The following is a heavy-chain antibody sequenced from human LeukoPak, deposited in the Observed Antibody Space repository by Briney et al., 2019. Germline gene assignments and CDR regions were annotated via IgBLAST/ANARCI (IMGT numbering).Heavy chain of an antibody. CDR3: ARDSIYCSSTSCYRYFQH. J-gene: IGHJ1*01. D-gene: IGHD2-2*01. V-gene: IGHV3-64*01. CDR2: ISSNGGST. CDR1: GFTFSSYA. Sequence: PGGSLRLSCAASGFTFSSYAMHWVRQAPGKGLEYVSAISSNGGSTYYANSVKGRFTISRDNSKNTLYLQMGSLRAEDRAVYYCARDSIYCSSTSCYRYFQHWGQGTLVTVSS.